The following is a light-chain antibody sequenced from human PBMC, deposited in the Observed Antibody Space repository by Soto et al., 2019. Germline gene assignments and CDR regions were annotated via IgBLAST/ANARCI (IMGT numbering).Light chain of an antibody. Sequence: DIQMTQSPSTLSASVGDRVTITCRASQSISSWLAWYQQKPGKAPKLLIYKASSLESGVPSRFSGSGSGTEFTLTISSLQSEDFAVYYCQQYNNWLLTFGGGTKVDIK. CDR1: QSISSW. J-gene: IGKJ4*01. V-gene: IGKV1-5*03. CDR2: KAS. CDR3: QQYNNWLLT.